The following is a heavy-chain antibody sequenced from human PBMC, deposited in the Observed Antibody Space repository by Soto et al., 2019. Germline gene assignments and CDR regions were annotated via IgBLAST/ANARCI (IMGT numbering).Heavy chain of an antibody. CDR1: GGSFSGYY. V-gene: IGHV4-34*01. J-gene: IGHJ4*02. CDR2: INHSGST. Sequence: SETLSLTCAVYGGSFSGYYWSWIRQPPGKGLEWIGEINHSGSTNYNPSLKSRVTISVDTSKNQLSLKLSSVTAADTAVYYCARYSSIIREVLPKTTSPLDYWGQGTLVTVSS. CDR3: ARYSSIIREVLPKTTSPLDY. D-gene: IGHD6-13*01.